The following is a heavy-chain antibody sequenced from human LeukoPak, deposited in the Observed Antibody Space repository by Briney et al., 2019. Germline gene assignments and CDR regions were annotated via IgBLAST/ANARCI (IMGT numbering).Heavy chain of an antibody. CDR2: INPDSGGT. CDR1: GYTFTDYY. Sequence: ASVKVSCKAFGYTFTDYYMHWVRQAPGQGLEWMGWINPDSGGTNYAQRFQGRVTMTRDTSISTAYMELSRLRSDDTAFYYCARAGVWDYNDSSGYHNGAFDIWGQGTMVTVSS. V-gene: IGHV1-2*02. J-gene: IGHJ3*02. CDR3: ARAGVWDYNDSSGYHNGAFDI. D-gene: IGHD3-22*01.